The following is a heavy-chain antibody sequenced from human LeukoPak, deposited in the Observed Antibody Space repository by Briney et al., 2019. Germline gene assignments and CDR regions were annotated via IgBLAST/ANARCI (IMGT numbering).Heavy chain of an antibody. V-gene: IGHV5-51*01. CDR1: GYSFTSYW. Sequence: GESLKISCKGSGYSFTSYWIGWVRQLPGKGLEWMGIIYPGDSDTRYSPSFQGQVTISADKSISTAYLQWSSLKASDTAMYYCARRRYYYDSSGYFTESYWYFDLWGRGTLVTVSS. CDR2: IYPGDSDT. J-gene: IGHJ2*01. D-gene: IGHD3-22*01. CDR3: ARRRYYYDSSGYFTESYWYFDL.